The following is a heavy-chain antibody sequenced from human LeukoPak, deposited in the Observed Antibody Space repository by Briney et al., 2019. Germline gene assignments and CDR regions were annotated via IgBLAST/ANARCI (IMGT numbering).Heavy chain of an antibody. V-gene: IGHV3-64*01. Sequence: GGSLRLSCAASGFTFSSYAMHWVRQAPGRGLEYVSAISSNGGSTYYANSVKGRFTISRDNSKNTLYLQMGSLRAEDMAVYYCARVQKGGGNSDYWGRGTLVTVSS. D-gene: IGHD4-23*01. CDR3: ARVQKGGGNSDY. CDR2: ISSNGGST. CDR1: GFTFSSYA. J-gene: IGHJ4*02.